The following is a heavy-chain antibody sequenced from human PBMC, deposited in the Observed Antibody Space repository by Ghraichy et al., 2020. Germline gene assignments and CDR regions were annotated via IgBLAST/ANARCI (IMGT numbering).Heavy chain of an antibody. D-gene: IGHD4-17*01. CDR3: ATHPPWFTVTTLRAWYFDL. Sequence: ASVKVSCKASGYTFTGYYMHWVRQAPGQGLEWMGWINPNSGGTNYAQKFQGRVTMTRDTSISTAYMELSRLRSDDTAVYYCATHPPWFTVTTLRAWYFDLWGRGTLVTVSS. J-gene: IGHJ2*01. CDR2: INPNSGGT. CDR1: GYTFTGYY. V-gene: IGHV1-2*02.